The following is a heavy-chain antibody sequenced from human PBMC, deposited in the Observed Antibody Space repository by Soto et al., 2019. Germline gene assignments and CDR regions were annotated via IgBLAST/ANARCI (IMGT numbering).Heavy chain of an antibody. CDR1: GFTFSSYA. CDR2: ISGSGGST. V-gene: IGHV3-23*01. Sequence: GGSLRLSCAASGFTFSSYAMSWVRQAPGKGLEWVSAISGSGGSTYYADSVKGRFTISRENSKNTLYLQMNSLRAEDTAVYYCALRYCSGGSCKILTPLPYYYYGMDVWGQGTTVTVSS. CDR3: ALRYCSGGSCKILTPLPYYYYGMDV. D-gene: IGHD2-15*01. J-gene: IGHJ6*02.